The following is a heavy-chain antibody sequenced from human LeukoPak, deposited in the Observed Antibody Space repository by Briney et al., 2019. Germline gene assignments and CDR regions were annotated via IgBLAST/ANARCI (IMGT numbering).Heavy chain of an antibody. V-gene: IGHV1-2*06. D-gene: IGHD3-22*01. J-gene: IGHJ4*02. CDR1: GYTFIGYY. CDR3: ARDGTYYYDSSGYYS. Sequence: ASVKVSCKASGYTFIGYYMHWVRQAPGQGLEWMGRINPNSGGTNYAQKFQGRVTMTRDTSISTAYMELSRLRSDDTAVYYCARDGTYYYDSSGYYSWGQGTLVTVSS. CDR2: INPNSGGT.